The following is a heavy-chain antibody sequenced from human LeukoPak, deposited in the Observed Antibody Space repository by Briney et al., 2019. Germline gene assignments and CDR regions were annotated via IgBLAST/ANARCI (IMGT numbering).Heavy chain of an antibody. Sequence: ASVKVSCKASGYTFTSYDINWVRQATGQGLDGMGWMNPNSGNTGYAQKFQGRVTMTRNTSISTAYMELSSLRSEDTAVYYCARLVPGIAAAAGAFDIWGQGTMVTVSS. CDR3: ARLVPGIAAAAGAFDI. CDR1: GYTFTSYD. V-gene: IGHV1-8*01. D-gene: IGHD6-13*01. J-gene: IGHJ3*02. CDR2: MNPNSGNT.